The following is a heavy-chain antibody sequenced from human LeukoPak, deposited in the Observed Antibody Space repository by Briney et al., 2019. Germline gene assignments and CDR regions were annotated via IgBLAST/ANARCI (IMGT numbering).Heavy chain of an antibody. D-gene: IGHD6-19*01. CDR1: GVSISSSNW. J-gene: IGHJ4*02. V-gene: IGHV4-4*02. Sequence: SGTLSLTCAVSGVSISSSNWWSWVRQPPGKGLEWIGAIYHSGSTNYNPSLKSRVTISVDKSKNQFSLKLSSVTAADTAVYYCARDVRSQGAVAGFDYWGQGTLVTVSS. CDR3: ARDVRSQGAVAGFDY. CDR2: IYHSGST.